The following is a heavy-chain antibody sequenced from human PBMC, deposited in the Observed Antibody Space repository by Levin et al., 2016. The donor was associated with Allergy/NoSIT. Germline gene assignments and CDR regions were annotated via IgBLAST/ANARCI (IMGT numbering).Heavy chain of an antibody. CDR3: ARALPYYDILTGYNPYSLNYYYYGMDV. Sequence: WVRQAPGQGLEWMGRIIPILGIANYAQKFQGRVTITADKSTSTAYMELSSLRSEDTAVYYCARALPYYDILTGYNPYSLNYYYYGMDVWGQGTTVTVSS. V-gene: IGHV1-69*04. D-gene: IGHD3-9*01. J-gene: IGHJ6*02. CDR2: IIPILGIA.